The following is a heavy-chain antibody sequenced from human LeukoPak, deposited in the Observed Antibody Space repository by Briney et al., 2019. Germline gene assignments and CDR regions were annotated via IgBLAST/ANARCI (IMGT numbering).Heavy chain of an antibody. CDR3: AKDQGDIVASPADY. CDR2: ISGSGGST. J-gene: IGHJ4*02. V-gene: IGHV3-23*01. D-gene: IGHD2-15*01. CDR1: GFTFAKFA. Sequence: GGSLRLSCAISGFTFAKFAMSWVRQAPGKGLEWVSAISGSGGSTYYADSVKGRFTISRDNSKNTLYLQMNSLRAEDTAVYYCAKDQGDIVASPADYWGQGTLVTVSS.